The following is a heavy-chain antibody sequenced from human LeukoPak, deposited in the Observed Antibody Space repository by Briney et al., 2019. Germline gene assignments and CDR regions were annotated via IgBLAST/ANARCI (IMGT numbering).Heavy chain of an antibody. CDR3: AKDRKYCSSTSCPYYFDY. CDR1: GFTFSSYG. CDR2: ISGSGCRT. J-gene: IGHJ4*02. Sequence: GGSLRLSCAASGFTFSSYGMSWVRQAPGKGLEWVSAISGSGCRTYYADSVKVRFTISRGNSKNTLYLQMNSLRAEDTAVYYCAKDRKYCSSTSCPYYFDYWGQGTLVAVSS. V-gene: IGHV3-23*01. D-gene: IGHD2-2*01.